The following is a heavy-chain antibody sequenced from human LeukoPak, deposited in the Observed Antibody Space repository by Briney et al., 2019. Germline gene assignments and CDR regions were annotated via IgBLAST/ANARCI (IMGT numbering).Heavy chain of an antibody. D-gene: IGHD3-22*01. CDR3: AIRSTADYYDSSGFYYYGMDV. J-gene: IGHJ6*02. V-gene: IGHV1-2*06. CDR2: INPNSGGT. CDR1: GYTFTGYY. Sequence: ASVKVSCKASGYTFTGYYMHWVRQAPGQGLEWMGRINPNSGGTNYAQKFQGRVTMTRDTSISTAYIELSSLRSEDTAVYYCAIRSTADYYDSSGFYYYGMDVWGQGTTVTVSS.